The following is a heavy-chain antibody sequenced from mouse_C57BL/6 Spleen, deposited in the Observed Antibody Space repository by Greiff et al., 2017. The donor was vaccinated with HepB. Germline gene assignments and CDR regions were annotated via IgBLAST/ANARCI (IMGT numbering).Heavy chain of an antibody. D-gene: IGHD3-1*01. Sequence: VQLQQPGAELVKPGASVKMSCKASGYTFTSYWITWVKQSHGKSLEWIGDINPNNGGTSYNQKFKGKATLTVDKSSSTAYMELRSLTSEDSAVYYCARSPSGYWGQGTSVTVSS. CDR3: ARSPSGY. CDR2: INPNNGGT. J-gene: IGHJ4*01. CDR1: GYTFTSYW. V-gene: IGHV1-26*01.